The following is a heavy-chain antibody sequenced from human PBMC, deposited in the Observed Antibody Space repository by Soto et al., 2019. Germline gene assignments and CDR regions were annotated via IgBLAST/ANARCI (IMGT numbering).Heavy chain of an antibody. D-gene: IGHD2-15*01. Sequence: QLQLQESGPGLVKPSETLSLTCTVSGGSISSSSYYWGWIRQPPGKGLEWIGSIYYSGSTYYKPSLKSRVTIYVDTSKNQFSLKLSSVTAADTAVYYGITDPGDGCSGGSCRNWFDPWGQGTLVTVSS. CDR1: GGSISSSSYY. J-gene: IGHJ5*02. CDR2: IYYSGST. V-gene: IGHV4-39*01. CDR3: ITDPGDGCSGGSCRNWFDP.